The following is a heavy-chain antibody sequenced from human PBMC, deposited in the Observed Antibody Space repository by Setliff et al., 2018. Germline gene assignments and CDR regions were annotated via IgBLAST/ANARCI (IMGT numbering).Heavy chain of an antibody. V-gene: IGHV1-2*04. Sequence: ASVKVSCKSSGYTFTGYYMHWVRQAPGQGLEWMGWINPNSGGTNYAQKFQGWVTMTRDTSISTAYMELSRLRSDDTAVYYCARGRDFWSGYLVYWGQGTLVTAPQ. CDR2: INPNSGGT. D-gene: IGHD3-3*01. CDR3: ARGRDFWSGYLVY. CDR1: GYTFTGYY. J-gene: IGHJ4*02.